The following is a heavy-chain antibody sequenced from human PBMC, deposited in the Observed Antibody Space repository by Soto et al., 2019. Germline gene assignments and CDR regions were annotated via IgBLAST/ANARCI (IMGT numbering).Heavy chain of an antibody. CDR1: GFIFNDYY. Sequence: QEQLVESGGGLVKPGGSLRLSCAASGFIFNDYYMSWIRQAPGKGLEWVAYISSGASTISYADSVKGRFTISRDNNKNLLYLQMNSLRAEDTAVYYCARDLKAVVNHIHYNHYGLDVWGQGTTVTVSS. D-gene: IGHD3-22*01. J-gene: IGHJ6*02. CDR3: ARDLKAVVNHIHYNHYGLDV. CDR2: ISSGASTI. V-gene: IGHV3-11*01.